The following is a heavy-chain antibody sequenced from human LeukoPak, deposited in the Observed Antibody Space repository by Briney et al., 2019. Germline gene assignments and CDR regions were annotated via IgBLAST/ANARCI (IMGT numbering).Heavy chain of an antibody. D-gene: IGHD2-21*02. CDR2: MNPNSGNT. V-gene: IGHV1-8*01. Sequence: GASVKVSCKASGYTFTSCGINWVRQATGQGLEWMGWMNPNSGNTGYGQSFQGRITMTRYISIGTAYMQLSNLTSEDTAIYYCTRGSSDRRDDWGQGTLVTVSA. CDR3: TRGSSDRRDD. J-gene: IGHJ4*02. CDR1: GYTFTSCG.